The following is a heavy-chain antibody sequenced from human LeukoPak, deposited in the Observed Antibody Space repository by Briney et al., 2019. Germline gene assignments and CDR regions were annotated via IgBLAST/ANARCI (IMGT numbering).Heavy chain of an antibody. CDR1: GLTFSTSC. J-gene: IGHJ4*02. CDR2: IGPTGCDR. D-gene: IGHD1-14*01. V-gene: IGHV3-21*06. Sequence: GGSLRLSCTASGLTFSTSCFNWVRQAPGKGLEWVATIGPTGCDRYHADSMKGRFTISRDNANNFLYLQMNSLRAEDTAVYYCATETNGRHYDYWGQGTLLTVSS. CDR3: ATETNGRHYDY.